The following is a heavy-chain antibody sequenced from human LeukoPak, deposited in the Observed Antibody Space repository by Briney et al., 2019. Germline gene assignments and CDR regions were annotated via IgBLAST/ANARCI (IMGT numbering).Heavy chain of an antibody. J-gene: IGHJ4*02. CDR2: INPSGGST. CDR3: ARDGAPSSIAARGGFDY. CDR1: GYTFTSYY. V-gene: IGHV1-46*01. Sequence: ASVKVSCKASGYTFTSYYMHWVRQAPGQGLEWMGIINPSGGSTSYAQKFQGRVTMTGDTSTSTVYMELSSLRSEDTAVYYCARDGAPSSIAARGGFDYWGQGTLVTVSS. D-gene: IGHD6-6*01.